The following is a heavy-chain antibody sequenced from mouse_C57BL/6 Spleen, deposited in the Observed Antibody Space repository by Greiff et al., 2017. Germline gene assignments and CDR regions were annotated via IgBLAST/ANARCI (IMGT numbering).Heavy chain of an antibody. CDR1: GYAFSSYW. CDR2: IYPGDGDT. J-gene: IGHJ2*01. V-gene: IGHV1-80*01. Sequence: QVQLQQSGAELVKPGASVKISCKASGYAFSSYWMNWVKQRPGKGLEWIGQIYPGDGDTNYNGKFKGKATLTADKSSSTAYMQLSSLTSEDSAVYFCARVYYYGSSHRYYDYWGQGTTLTVSS. CDR3: ARVYYYGSSHRYYDY. D-gene: IGHD1-1*01.